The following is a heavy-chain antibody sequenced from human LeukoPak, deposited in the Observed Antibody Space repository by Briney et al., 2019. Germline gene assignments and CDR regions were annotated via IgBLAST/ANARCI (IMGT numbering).Heavy chain of an antibody. Sequence: ASVKVSCKASGGTFSTYAISWVRQAPGQGFEWMGRIIPILDIANYAQKFQGRVTITADKSTGTAYLELSSLTSEDTAVYYCASVYSGYDNTIDYWGQGTLVTVSS. CDR1: GGTFSTYA. CDR3: ASVYSGYDNTIDY. D-gene: IGHD5-12*01. V-gene: IGHV1-69*04. J-gene: IGHJ4*02. CDR2: IIPILDIA.